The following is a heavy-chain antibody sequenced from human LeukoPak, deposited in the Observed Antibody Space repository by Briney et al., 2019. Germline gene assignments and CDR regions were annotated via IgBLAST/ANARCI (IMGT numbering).Heavy chain of an antibody. V-gene: IGHV5-51*01. CDR1: GYSFTNFW. D-gene: IGHD1-7*01. Sequence: PGESLKISCKGSGYSFTNFWIGWVRQMPGKGLEWMGIIYPGDSDTRYSPSFQGQVTISADKSISTAYLQWSSLKASDTAMYYCARIRRSITGTLNWFDSWGQGTLVTVSS. J-gene: IGHJ5*01. CDR3: ARIRRSITGTLNWFDS. CDR2: IYPGDSDT.